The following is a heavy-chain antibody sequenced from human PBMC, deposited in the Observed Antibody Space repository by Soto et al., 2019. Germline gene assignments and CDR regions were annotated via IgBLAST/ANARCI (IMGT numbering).Heavy chain of an antibody. CDR3: ARRYGYYFDY. V-gene: IGHV4-59*08. J-gene: IGHJ4*02. CDR2: IYYSGST. D-gene: IGHD4-17*01. CDR1: GGSISSYY. Sequence: QVQLQESGPGLVKPSETLSLTCTVSGGSISSYYWSWIRQPPGKGLEWIGYIYYSGSTNYNPSLXSXVXIXXDTSKNQLSRKLSSVTAADTAVYYCARRYGYYFDYWGQGTLVTVSS.